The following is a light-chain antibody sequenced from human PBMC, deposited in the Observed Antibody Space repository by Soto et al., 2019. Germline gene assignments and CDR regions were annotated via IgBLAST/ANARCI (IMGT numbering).Light chain of an antibody. J-gene: IGKJ1*01. Sequence: DIYMTQSPSSLSAFVGDRVTTTFRASHSISTYLNWYQQKPGKAPKLLIYGASSLQSGVPSRFSGSGSGTDFTLTISNLQPEDFATYYCQQSYSIWWTFGQGTKVDIK. CDR1: HSISTY. V-gene: IGKV1-39*01. CDR3: QQSYSIWWT. CDR2: GAS.